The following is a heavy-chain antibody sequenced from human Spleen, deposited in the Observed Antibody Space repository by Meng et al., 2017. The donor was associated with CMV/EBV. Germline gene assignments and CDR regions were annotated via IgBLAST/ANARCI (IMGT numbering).Heavy chain of an antibody. Sequence: GSLRLSCAVSGGSISSSNWWSWVRQPPGKGLEWIGEIYHSGSTNYNPSLKSRVTISVDTSKNQFSLKLSSVTAADTAVYYCATQGAYNWNRFYFDYWGQGTLVTVSS. CDR1: GGSISSSNW. D-gene: IGHD1-20*01. V-gene: IGHV4-4*02. CDR3: ATQGAYNWNRFYFDY. CDR2: IYHSGST. J-gene: IGHJ4*02.